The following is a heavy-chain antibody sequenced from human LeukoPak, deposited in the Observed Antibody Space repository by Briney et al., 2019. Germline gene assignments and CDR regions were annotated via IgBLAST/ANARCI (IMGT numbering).Heavy chain of an antibody. CDR3: ASGTLWYYYGMDV. CDR2: IYPGGSDT. CDR1: GYSFTSYW. V-gene: IGHV5-51*01. D-gene: IGHD3-10*01. Sequence: GESLKISCKGSGYSFTSYWIGWVRQMPGKGLEWMGIIYPGGSDTRYSPSFQGQVTISADKSISTAYLQWSSLKASDAAMYYCASGTLWYYYGMDVWGQGTTVTVSS. J-gene: IGHJ6*02.